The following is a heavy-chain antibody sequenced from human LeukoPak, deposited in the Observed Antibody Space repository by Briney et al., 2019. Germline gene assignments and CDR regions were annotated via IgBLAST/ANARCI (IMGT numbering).Heavy chain of an antibody. CDR3: ARVGYYYGSHGMDV. J-gene: IGHJ6*04. V-gene: IGHV3-48*03. CDR1: GFTFSSYE. D-gene: IGHD3-10*01. CDR2: ISSSGSTI. Sequence: GGSLRLSCAASGFTFSSYEMNWVRQAPGKGLEWVSYISSSGSTIYYADSVKGRFTISRDNAKNSLYLQMNSLRAEDTAVYYCARVGYYYGSHGMDVWGKGTTVTVSS.